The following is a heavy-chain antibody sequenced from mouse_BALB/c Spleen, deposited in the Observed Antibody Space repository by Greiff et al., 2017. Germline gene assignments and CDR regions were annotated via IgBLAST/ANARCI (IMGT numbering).Heavy chain of an antibody. D-gene: IGHD2-3*01. CDR2: IYPGGGYT. J-gene: IGHJ4*01. Sequence: VQLQQSGAELVRPGTSVKISCKASGYTFTNYWLGWVKQRPGHGLEWIGDIYPGGGYTNYNEKFKGKATLTADTSSSTAYMQLSSLTSEDSAVYFCARFDDGYYGKVMDYWGQGTSVTVSS. CDR1: GYTFTNYW. CDR3: ARFDDGYYGKVMDY. V-gene: IGHV1-63*02.